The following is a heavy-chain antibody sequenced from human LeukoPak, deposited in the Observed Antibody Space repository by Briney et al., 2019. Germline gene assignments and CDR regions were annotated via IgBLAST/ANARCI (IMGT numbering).Heavy chain of an antibody. CDR2: INPNSGGT. CDR1: GYTFTGYY. J-gene: IGHJ4*02. CDR3: ARDTAGTRIMDY. Sequence: ASVKVSCKASGYTFTGYYMHWVRQAPGQGLEWMGWINPNSGGTNYAQKFQGRVTMTRDTSISTAYMELSRLRSDDTAVYYCARDTAGTRIMDYWGQGTLVTVSS. V-gene: IGHV1-2*02. D-gene: IGHD6-13*01.